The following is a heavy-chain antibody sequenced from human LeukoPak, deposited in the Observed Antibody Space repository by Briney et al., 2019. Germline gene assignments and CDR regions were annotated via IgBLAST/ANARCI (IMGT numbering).Heavy chain of an antibody. V-gene: IGHV4-61*02. CDR1: GGSISSGSYY. J-gene: IGHJ4*02. Sequence: SETLSLTCTVSGGSISSGSYYWSWIRQPAGKGLEWIGRIYTSGSTNYNPSLKSRVTISVDKSKNQFSLKLSSVTAADTAVYYCASRGGIVVVPAAMPTIDYWGQGTLVTVSS. CDR2: IYTSGST. D-gene: IGHD2-2*01. CDR3: ASRGGIVVVPAAMPTIDY.